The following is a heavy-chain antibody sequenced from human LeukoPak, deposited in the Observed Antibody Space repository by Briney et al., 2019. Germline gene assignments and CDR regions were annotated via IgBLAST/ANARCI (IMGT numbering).Heavy chain of an antibody. Sequence: ASVKVSCKTSGYTFSTYAIQRVRQAPGQRLEWMGWINGGDGNTKFSQKFQGRVTITRDTSASSSYMELSSLRSEDTAVYYCAGSYIVVVPAVYFDYWGQGTLVTVSS. V-gene: IGHV1-3*01. CDR1: GYTFSTYA. J-gene: IGHJ4*02. CDR3: AGSYIVVVPAVYFDY. D-gene: IGHD2-2*01. CDR2: INGGDGNT.